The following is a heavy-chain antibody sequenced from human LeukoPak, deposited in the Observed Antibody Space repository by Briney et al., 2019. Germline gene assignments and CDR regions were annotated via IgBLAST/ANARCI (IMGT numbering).Heavy chain of an antibody. V-gene: IGHV1-18*01. CDR3: ARDLKRGYSTGRYSWGTGSSNDY. Sequence: ASVKVSCKASGYTFTSYGISWVRQAPGQGLEWMGWISGYNGNTNYAQKLQGRVTMTTDTSTSTAYMELRSLRSDDTAVYYCARDLKRGYSTGRYSWGTGSSNDYWGQGTLVTVSS. CDR2: ISGYNGNT. CDR1: GYTFTSYG. J-gene: IGHJ4*02. D-gene: IGHD6-19*01.